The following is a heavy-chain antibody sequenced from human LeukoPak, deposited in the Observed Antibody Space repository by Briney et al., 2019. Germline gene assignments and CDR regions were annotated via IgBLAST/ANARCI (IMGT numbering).Heavy chain of an antibody. D-gene: IGHD1-14*01. CDR3: ACHTET. V-gene: IGHV3-30-3*01. Sequence: GGSLRLSCAASGFTFSSYAMHWVRQAPGKGLEWVAVISYDGSNKYYADSVKGRFTISRDNSKNTLYLQMNSLRAEDTAVYYCACHTETWGQGTLVTVSS. CDR2: ISYDGSNK. CDR1: GFTFSSYA. J-gene: IGHJ5*02.